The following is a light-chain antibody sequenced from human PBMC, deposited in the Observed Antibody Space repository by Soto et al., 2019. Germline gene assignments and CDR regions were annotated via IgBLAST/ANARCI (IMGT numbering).Light chain of an antibody. J-gene: IGLJ2*01. CDR3: QTWGTGIVV. CDR1: SGHSTYA. V-gene: IGLV4-69*01. Sequence: QPVLTQSPSASASLGASVTLTCTLSSGHSTYAIAWLQQQPEKGPRSLMKLNSDGTHRQGDGIPGLFSGSSSGAERYLTISILQDEEEADYYCQTWGTGIVVFGGGTKLTVL. CDR2: LNSDGTH.